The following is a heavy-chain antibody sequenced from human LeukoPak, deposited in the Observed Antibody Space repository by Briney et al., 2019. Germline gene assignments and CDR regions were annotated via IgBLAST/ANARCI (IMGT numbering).Heavy chain of an antibody. CDR3: ARDSWYDSSGSH. Sequence: PSETLSLTCTVSGGSISSYYRRWILQPAGKGLQWIGRVYTDGSTNYNPSLKSRVSMSVDTSKKQFSLKLTSVTAADTAVYYCARDSWYDSSGSHWGQGTLVTVSS. V-gene: IGHV4-4*07. CDR2: VYTDGST. J-gene: IGHJ4*02. D-gene: IGHD3-22*01. CDR1: GGSISSYY.